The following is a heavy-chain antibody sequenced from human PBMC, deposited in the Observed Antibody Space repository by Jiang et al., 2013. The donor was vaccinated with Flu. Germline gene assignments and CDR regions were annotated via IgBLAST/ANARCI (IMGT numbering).Heavy chain of an antibody. V-gene: IGHV1-69*06. J-gene: IGHJ4*02. CDR3: ASRYYDILTGYYRFED. CDR1: GGTFSSYA. Sequence: GAEVKKPGSSVKVSCKASGGTFSSYAISWVRQAPGQGLEWMGGIIPIFGTANYAQKFQGRVTITADKSTSTAYMELSSLRSEDTAVYYCASRYYDILTGYYRFEDWGQGTLVTVSS. CDR2: IIPIFGTA. D-gene: IGHD3-9*01.